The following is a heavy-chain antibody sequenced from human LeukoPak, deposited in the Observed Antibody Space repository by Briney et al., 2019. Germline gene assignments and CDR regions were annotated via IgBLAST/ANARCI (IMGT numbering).Heavy chain of an antibody. CDR1: GITLSNYG. V-gene: IGHV3-23*01. CDR3: AKRGVVIRVILVGFHREAYYFDS. Sequence: PGGSLRLSWAVSGITLSNYGMSWVRQAPGKGLEWVAGISGSGGSTNYAHSVKGRFTISRDNPKNTLFLQMNSLRAEGTAVFFCAKRGVVIRVILVGFHREAYYFDSWGQGALVTVSS. D-gene: IGHD2-21*01. J-gene: IGHJ4*02. CDR2: ISGSGGST.